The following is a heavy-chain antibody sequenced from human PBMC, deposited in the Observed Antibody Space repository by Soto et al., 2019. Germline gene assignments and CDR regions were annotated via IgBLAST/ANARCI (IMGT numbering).Heavy chain of an antibody. CDR2: IYYSGST. D-gene: IGHD6-13*01. CDR1: GGSISSYY. CDR3: ARGVGYSSSWYRIDY. Sequence: SETLSLTCTVSGGSISSYYWSWIRQPPGKGLEWIGYIYYSGSTNYNPSLKSRVTISVDTSKNQFSLKLSSVTAADTAVYYCARGVGYSSSWYRIDYWGQGTLVTVSS. V-gene: IGHV4-59*01. J-gene: IGHJ4*02.